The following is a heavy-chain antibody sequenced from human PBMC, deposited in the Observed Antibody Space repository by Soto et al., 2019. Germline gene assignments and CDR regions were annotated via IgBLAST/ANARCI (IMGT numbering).Heavy chain of an antibody. V-gene: IGHV3-21*01. CDR1: GFIFQDYA. J-gene: IGHJ3*02. Sequence: GGSLRLSCPASGFIFQDYAMSWVRQAPGKGLEWVSSISSSSSYIYYADSVKGRFTISRDNAKNSLYLQMNSLRAEDTAVYYCARTVYDAGRIPNDAFDIWGQGTMLTVSS. CDR3: ARTVYDAGRIPNDAFDI. CDR2: ISSSSSYI. D-gene: IGHD3-16*01.